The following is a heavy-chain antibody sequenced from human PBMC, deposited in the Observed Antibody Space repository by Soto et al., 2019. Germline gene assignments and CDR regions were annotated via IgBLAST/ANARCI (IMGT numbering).Heavy chain of an antibody. D-gene: IGHD3-22*01. J-gene: IGHJ1*01. CDR1: GGSISRGGYY. CDR3: ARVKYYYDSSGNDQYFQH. V-gene: IGHV4-31*03. Sequence: SETLSLTCTVSGGSISRGGYYWSWIRQHPGKGLEWIGYIYYSGSTYYNPSLKSRVTISVDTSKNQFSLKLSSVTAADTAVYYCARVKYYYDSSGNDQYFQHWGQGTLVTVSS. CDR2: IYYSGST.